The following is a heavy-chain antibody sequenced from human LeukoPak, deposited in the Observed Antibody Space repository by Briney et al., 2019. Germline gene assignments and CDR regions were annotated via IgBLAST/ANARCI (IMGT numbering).Heavy chain of an antibody. CDR1: GFTFSSYG. D-gene: IGHD3-10*01. J-gene: IGHJ5*02. CDR3: AKVWVPSNWFDP. Sequence: PGGSLRLSCAASGFTFSSYGMSWVRQAPGKGLEWVSALSGSGGSTYYADSVKGRFTISRDNSKDPLYLQMNSLRAQDKGVYYCAKVWVPSNWFDPWGQGTQVTVSS. V-gene: IGHV3-23*01. CDR2: LSGSGGST.